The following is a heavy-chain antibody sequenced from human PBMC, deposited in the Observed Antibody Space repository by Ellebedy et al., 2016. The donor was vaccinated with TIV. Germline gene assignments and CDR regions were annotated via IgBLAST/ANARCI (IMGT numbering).Heavy chain of an antibody. CDR3: ARAQYCTSADCSYGLDV. Sequence: SETLSLTXTVSGGSLSSGGYHWGWIRQPPGKGLEWIGNIFYTGSSTNYNPSLKSRVARGVDTSKNQFSLTLSSVTAADTAVYYCARAQYCTSADCSYGLDVWGQGTTVTVSS. CDR2: IFYTGSST. J-gene: IGHJ6*02. D-gene: IGHD2-2*01. CDR1: GGSLSSGGYH. V-gene: IGHV4-39*07.